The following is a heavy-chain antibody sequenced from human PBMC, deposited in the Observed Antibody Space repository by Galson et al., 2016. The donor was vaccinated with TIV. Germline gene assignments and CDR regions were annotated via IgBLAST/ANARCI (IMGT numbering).Heavy chain of an antibody. CDR1: GYTSTDYY. CDR3: ARDDGSTSGSNF. J-gene: IGHJ4*02. CDR2: INPNSGGT. V-gene: IGHV1-2*02. Sequence: SVKVSCKASGYTSTDYYVHWVRQAPGQGLEWMGWINPNSGGTIYAQKFQGRVNMTRDTSISTAFMEVKKLRYDDTALYFCARDDGSTSGSNFWGQGTLVTVSS. D-gene: IGHD3-22*01.